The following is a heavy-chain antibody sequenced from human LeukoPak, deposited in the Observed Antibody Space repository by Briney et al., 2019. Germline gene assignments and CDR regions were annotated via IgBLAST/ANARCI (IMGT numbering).Heavy chain of an antibody. Sequence: ASVKVSCKASGYTFTSYDINWVRQDTGQRLEWMGWMNAKSGNTGYEQKFQGRVTMTRATSISTAYMELGSLRSEDTAVYYCARVTGSIDYWGQGTLVTVSS. CDR2: MNAKSGNT. D-gene: IGHD1-26*01. V-gene: IGHV1-8*01. J-gene: IGHJ4*02. CDR1: GYTFTSYD. CDR3: ARVTGSIDY.